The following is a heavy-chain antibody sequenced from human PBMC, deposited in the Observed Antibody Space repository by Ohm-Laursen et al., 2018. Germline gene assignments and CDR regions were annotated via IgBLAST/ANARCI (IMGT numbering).Heavy chain of an antibody. D-gene: IGHD2-8*01. CDR3: ARDLGYCTNGVCPHYYYGMDV. Sequence: SLRLSCSASGFTFSDYYMSWIRQAPGKGLEWVSYISSSGSTIYYADSVKGRFTISRDNAKNSLCLQMNSLRAEDTAVYYCARDLGYCTNGVCPHYYYGMDVWGQGTTVTVSS. CDR2: ISSSGSTI. V-gene: IGHV3-11*04. J-gene: IGHJ6*02. CDR1: GFTFSDYY.